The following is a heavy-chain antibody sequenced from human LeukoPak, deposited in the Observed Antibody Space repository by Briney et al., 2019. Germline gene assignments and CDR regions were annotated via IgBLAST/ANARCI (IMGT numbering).Heavy chain of an antibody. Sequence: GGSLRLSCAASGFTFSSYWMSWVRQAPGKWLEWVANIKQDGSEKYYVDSVKGRFTISRDNAKNSLYLQMNSLRAEDTAVYYCARDLEEWLFQSYLGYWGQGTLVTVSS. D-gene: IGHD3-3*01. V-gene: IGHV3-7*01. J-gene: IGHJ4*02. CDR1: GFTFSSYW. CDR2: IKQDGSEK. CDR3: ARDLEEWLFQSYLGY.